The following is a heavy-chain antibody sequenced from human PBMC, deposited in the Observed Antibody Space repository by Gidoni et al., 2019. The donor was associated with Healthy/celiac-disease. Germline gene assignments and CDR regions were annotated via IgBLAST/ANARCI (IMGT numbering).Heavy chain of an antibody. J-gene: IGHJ3*02. CDR3: AREGGMTTLTTPEVDDAFDI. CDR1: GFTVSSNY. CDR2: LYRGGST. D-gene: IGHD4-17*01. V-gene: IGHV3-66*01. Sequence: EVQLVEPGGGLVQPGGSLRLSSAASGFTVSSNYISWVRKAPVKGLEWVSVLYRGGSTYYADSVKGRFTISRDNSKNTLYLQMNSLRAEDTAVYYCAREGGMTTLTTPEVDDAFDIWGQGTMVTVSS.